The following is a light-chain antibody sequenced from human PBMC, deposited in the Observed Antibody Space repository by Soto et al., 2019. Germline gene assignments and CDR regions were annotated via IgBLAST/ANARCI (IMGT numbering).Light chain of an antibody. V-gene: IGKV1-39*01. CDR2: AAS. Sequence: DIQMTQSPSSLSASVGDSVTITGRASQTISNYLNWYQQKPGKAPKLLIYAASNRATGIPDRFSGSGSGTDFTLTISRLEPEDFAVYYCQQYGSSGTFGQGTKVDIK. J-gene: IGKJ1*01. CDR3: QQYGSSGT. CDR1: QTISNY.